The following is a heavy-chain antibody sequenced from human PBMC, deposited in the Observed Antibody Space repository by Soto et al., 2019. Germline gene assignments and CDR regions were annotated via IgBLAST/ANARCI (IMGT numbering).Heavy chain of an antibody. J-gene: IGHJ4*02. Sequence: QVQLRESGPGLVKPAQTLSLTCTVSGGSINSGAYYWNWIRQHPGKGLEWIGYIHYTGITYQNPSLNSRVTISVDTSKNQVSLKLSFVTAADTAVYYCVRHAEYSSGPFDYWGQGTLVTVSS. CDR2: IHYTGIT. CDR1: GGSINSGAYY. V-gene: IGHV4-30-4*08. CDR3: VRHAEYSSGPFDY. D-gene: IGHD6-19*01.